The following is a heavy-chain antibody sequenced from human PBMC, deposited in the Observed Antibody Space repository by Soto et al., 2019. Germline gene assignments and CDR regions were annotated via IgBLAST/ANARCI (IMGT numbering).Heavy chain of an antibody. Sequence: PSETLSLTCAVSGYSISSGYYWGWIRQPPGKGLEWIGSIYHSGSTYYNPSLKSRVTISVDTSKNQFSLKLSSVTAADTAVYYCAKEKQWLVGPFDYWGQGTLVTVSS. J-gene: IGHJ4*02. V-gene: IGHV4-38-2*02. CDR3: AKEKQWLVGPFDY. CDR2: IYHSGST. CDR1: GYSISSGYY. D-gene: IGHD6-19*01.